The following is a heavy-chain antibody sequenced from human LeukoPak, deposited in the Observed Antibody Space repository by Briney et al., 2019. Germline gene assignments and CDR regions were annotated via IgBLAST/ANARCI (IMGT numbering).Heavy chain of an antibody. V-gene: IGHV4-59*01. CDR3: ASGTYGTLFF. J-gene: IGHJ4*02. D-gene: IGHD1-14*01. Sequence: PSETLSLTCTVSGGSISGYYWTWIRQPPGKGLEWIGYISYSGSTNYNPSLQSRVTMSVDSSKNQFSLQLSTVTAADTATYYCASGTYGTLFFWGQGTRVPVSS. CDR2: ISYSGST. CDR1: GGSISGYY.